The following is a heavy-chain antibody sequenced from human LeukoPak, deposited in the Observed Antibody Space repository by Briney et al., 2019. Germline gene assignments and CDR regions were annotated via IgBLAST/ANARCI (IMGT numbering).Heavy chain of an antibody. CDR2: INSGGST. V-gene: IGHV3-53*01. D-gene: IGHD6-13*01. Sequence: GGSLRLSCAASGFTVSSNYMSWVRQAPGKGLEWVSVINSGGSTYYADSVKGRFTISRDNSKNTLYLQMNSLRAEDTAVYYCAREPVAAAGTPPSFDYWGQGTLFTVSS. CDR3: AREPVAAAGTPPSFDY. J-gene: IGHJ4*02. CDR1: GFTVSSNY.